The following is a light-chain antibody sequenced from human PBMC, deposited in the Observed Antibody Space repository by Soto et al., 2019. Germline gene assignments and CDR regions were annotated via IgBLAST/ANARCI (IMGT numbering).Light chain of an antibody. CDR3: QQYDDLPRT. Sequence: DIQMTQSPSSLSASVGDRVTITCQASQGIRSSLSWYQQKPGKAPKRLINDASNLETGVPSRFSGSGAGTDFTFTNSSLQAEDIATYYCQQYDDLPRTFGQGTKVEIK. J-gene: IGKJ1*01. CDR2: DAS. V-gene: IGKV1-33*01. CDR1: QGIRSS.